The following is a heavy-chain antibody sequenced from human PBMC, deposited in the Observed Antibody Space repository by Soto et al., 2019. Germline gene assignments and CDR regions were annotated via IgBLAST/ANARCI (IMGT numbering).Heavy chain of an antibody. J-gene: IGHJ5*02. Sequence: QITLKESGPTLVKPTQTLTLTCTCSGFSISTSEVGVGWIRQRPGEALEWLALIYWDDDKRSSPSLKSRVTITKDTSKNQVVLTMTNMDPVDTATYYCGHKSASRFGEVSRGHWFDTWGQGTLVTVSS. CDR1: GFSISTSEVG. V-gene: IGHV2-5*02. CDR3: GHKSASRFGEVSRGHWFDT. CDR2: IYWDDDK. D-gene: IGHD3-16*01.